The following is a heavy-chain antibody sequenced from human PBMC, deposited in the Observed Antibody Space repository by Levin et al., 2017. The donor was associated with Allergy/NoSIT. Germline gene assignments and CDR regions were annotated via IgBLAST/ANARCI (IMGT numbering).Heavy chain of an antibody. CDR1: GFTVSSNY. V-gene: IGHV3-53*01. D-gene: IGHD1-14*01. Sequence: GESLKISCAASGFTVSSNYMSWVRQAPGKGLEWVSVIYSGGSTYYADSVKGRFTISRDNSKNTLYLQMNSLRAEDTAVYYCARGRSVSYYYYMDVWGKGTTVTVSS. CDR2: IYSGGST. J-gene: IGHJ6*03. CDR3: ARGRSVSYYYYMDV.